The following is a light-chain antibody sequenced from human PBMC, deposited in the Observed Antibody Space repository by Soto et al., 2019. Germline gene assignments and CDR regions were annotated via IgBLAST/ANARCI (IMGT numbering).Light chain of an antibody. V-gene: IGKV1-39*01. Sequence: EIQMTQSPSSLSASVGERVTITCRASQSIDSYLNWYQQKPGKAPKLLIYAVSNLQSGVPSRFSGSGAGTNFSLTVSSLQPEVWETHSCQQTYSTPLSTFGQGTKLEIK. CDR1: QSIDSY. CDR3: QQTYSTPLST. J-gene: IGKJ2*01. CDR2: AVS.